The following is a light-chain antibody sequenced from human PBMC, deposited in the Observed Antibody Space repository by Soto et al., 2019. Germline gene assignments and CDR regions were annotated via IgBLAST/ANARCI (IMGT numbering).Light chain of an antibody. CDR1: SSDIGAYTY. Sequence: QSVLTQPSSVSGSPGQSITISCTVSSSDIGAYTYVSWFQQYPGKAPKLIISEVSNRPSGVSNRFSGSKSGTAASLTISGLQTEDEADYFCFSFTTDWTHVFGTGTKVTVL. CDR2: EVS. CDR3: FSFTTDWTHV. V-gene: IGLV2-14*01. J-gene: IGLJ1*01.